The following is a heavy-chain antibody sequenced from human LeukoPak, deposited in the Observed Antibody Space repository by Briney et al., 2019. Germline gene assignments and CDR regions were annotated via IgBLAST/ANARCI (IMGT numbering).Heavy chain of an antibody. CDR3: ASKGDGSCDSSLCQGAFDF. J-gene: IGHJ3*01. CDR2: INAGNGNT. Sequence: ASVKVSCKASGYTFTSYAMHWVRQAPGQRLEWMGWINAGNGNTKYSQKFQGRVTITRDTSASTAYMELSSLRSEDTAVYYCASKGDGSCDSSLCQGAFDFWGQGSVVTVSS. V-gene: IGHV1-3*01. D-gene: IGHD2-21*01. CDR1: GYTFTSYA.